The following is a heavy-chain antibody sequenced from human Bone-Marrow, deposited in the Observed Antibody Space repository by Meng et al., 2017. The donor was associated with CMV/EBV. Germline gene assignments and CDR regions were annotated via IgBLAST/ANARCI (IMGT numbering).Heavy chain of an antibody. V-gene: IGHV3-30*02. J-gene: IGHJ4*02. Sequence: GGSLRLSCAASGFTFSSYGMHWVRQAPGKGLEWVAFIRYDGSNKYYADSVKGRFTISRDDSKNTLYLQMSSLTAEDTAIYYCAKSYFGSGNYYNCPGYFEYWGQGTLVTVSS. CDR1: GFTFSSYG. CDR2: IRYDGSNK. CDR3: AKSYFGSGNYYNCPGYFEY. D-gene: IGHD3-10*01.